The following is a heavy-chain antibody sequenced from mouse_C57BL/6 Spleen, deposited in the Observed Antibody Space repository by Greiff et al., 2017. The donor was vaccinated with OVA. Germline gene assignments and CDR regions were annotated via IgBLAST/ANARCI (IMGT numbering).Heavy chain of an antibody. V-gene: IGHV5-6*01. Sequence: EVHLVESGGDLVKPGGSLKLSCAASGFTFSSYGMSWVRQTPDKRLEWVATISSGGSYTYYPDSVKGRFTISRDNAKNTLYLQMSSLKSEDTAMYYCARHESLGRFAYWGQGTLVTVSA. D-gene: IGHD4-1*01. CDR2: ISSGGSYT. J-gene: IGHJ3*01. CDR1: GFTFSSYG. CDR3: ARHESLGRFAY.